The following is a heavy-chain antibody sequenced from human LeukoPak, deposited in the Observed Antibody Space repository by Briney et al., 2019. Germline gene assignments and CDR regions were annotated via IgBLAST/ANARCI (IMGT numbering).Heavy chain of an antibody. CDR3: ARDLDGDYVGWFDP. Sequence: SETLSLTCTVSGGSISSGGYYWSWISQHPGKGLEWIGYIYYSGSTYYNPSLKSRVTISVDTSKNQFSLKLSSVTAADTAVYYCARDLDGDYVGWFDPWGQGTLVTVSS. CDR1: GGSISSGGYY. CDR2: IYYSGST. D-gene: IGHD4-17*01. J-gene: IGHJ5*02. V-gene: IGHV4-31*03.